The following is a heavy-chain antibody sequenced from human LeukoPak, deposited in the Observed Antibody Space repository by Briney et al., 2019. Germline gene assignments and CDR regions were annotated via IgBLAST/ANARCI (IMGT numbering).Heavy chain of an antibody. J-gene: IGHJ4*02. Sequence: GGSLRLSCAASGFSLRTSWMSWVRQAPGKGLEWVGNIKQDGSEKNYVDSVKGRFTISRDNAKNSLYLQMNSLRAEDTAVYYCAKDGGGPLDWGQGTLVTVSS. CDR2: IKQDGSEK. CDR3: AKDGGGPLD. V-gene: IGHV3-7*04. CDR1: GFSLRTSW. D-gene: IGHD3-10*01.